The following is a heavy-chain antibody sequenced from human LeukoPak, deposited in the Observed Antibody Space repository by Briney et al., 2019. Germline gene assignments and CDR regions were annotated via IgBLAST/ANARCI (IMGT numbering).Heavy chain of an antibody. J-gene: IGHJ5*02. Sequence: GGSLRLSCAASGFTFSSYAMSWVRQAPGKGLEWVSAISGSGGSTYYADSVKGRFTISRDNSKNTLYLQMNSLRAEDTAVYYCAGTTKISSGSYYRGSGRSNWFDPWGQGTLVTVSS. CDR3: AGTTKISSGSYYRGSGRSNWFDP. V-gene: IGHV3-23*01. D-gene: IGHD3-10*01. CDR1: GFTFSSYA. CDR2: ISGSGGST.